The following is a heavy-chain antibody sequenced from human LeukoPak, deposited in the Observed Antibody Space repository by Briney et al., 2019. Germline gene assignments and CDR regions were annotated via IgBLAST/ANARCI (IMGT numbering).Heavy chain of an antibody. V-gene: IGHV4-34*01. J-gene: IGHJ4*02. CDR3: ARESGGTGH. Sequence: PSETLSLTCAVSGGSFSGYYCSWSRQPPGPGLEWIGEINHSGSINYNASLKSRVSISADTSKNQFSLKLTSVTASDTAVYYCARESGGTGHWGQGTLVTVSS. CDR2: INHSGSI. D-gene: IGHD3/OR15-3a*01. CDR1: GGSFSGYY.